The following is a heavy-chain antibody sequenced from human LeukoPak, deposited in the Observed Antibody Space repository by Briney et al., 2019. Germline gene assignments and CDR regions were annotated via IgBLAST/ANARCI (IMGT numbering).Heavy chain of an antibody. CDR2: IDWNDNK. Sequence: SGPALVKPTQTLTLTCTFSGFSLNTSGLCVSWIRQPPGKALEWLARIDWNDNKHYTTSLKTRLTISKDTSNKQVVLTMTNMDPVDTATYYCARGRPLFGVVGHDYWGQGTLVTVYS. D-gene: IGHD3-3*01. V-gene: IGHV2-70*11. J-gene: IGHJ4*02. CDR3: ARGRPLFGVVGHDY. CDR1: GFSLNTSGLC.